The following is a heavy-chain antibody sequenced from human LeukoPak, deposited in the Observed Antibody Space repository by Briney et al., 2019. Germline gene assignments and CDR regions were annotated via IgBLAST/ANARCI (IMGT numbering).Heavy chain of an antibody. D-gene: IGHD4-23*01. CDR1: GFTFSSYS. CDR2: ISSSSSYI. J-gene: IGHJ5*02. Sequence: GGSLRLSCAASGFTFSSYSMNWVRQAPGKGLEWVSSISSSSSYIYYADSVKGRFTISRDNARNSLYPQMNSLRAEDTAVYYCAREVGNYGGLNWFDPWGQGTLVTVSS. CDR3: AREVGNYGGLNWFDP. V-gene: IGHV3-21*01.